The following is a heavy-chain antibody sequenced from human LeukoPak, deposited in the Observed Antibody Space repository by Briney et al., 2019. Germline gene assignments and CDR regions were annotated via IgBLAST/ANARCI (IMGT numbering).Heavy chain of an antibody. CDR3: ARRGGPYYDFWSGYSSYYFDY. V-gene: IGHV4-34*01. CDR2: INHSGST. CDR1: GGSFSGYY. J-gene: IGHJ4*02. Sequence: SETLSLTCAVSGGSFSGYYWSWIRQPPGKGLEWIGEINHSGSTNYNPSLKSRVTISVDTSKNQFSLKLSSVTAADTAAYYCARRGGPYYDFWSGYSSYYFDYWGQGTLVTVSS. D-gene: IGHD3-3*01.